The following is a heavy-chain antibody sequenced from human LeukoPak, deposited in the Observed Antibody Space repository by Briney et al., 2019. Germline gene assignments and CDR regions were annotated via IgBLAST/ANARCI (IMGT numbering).Heavy chain of an antibody. V-gene: IGHV3-23*01. J-gene: IGHJ4*02. CDR1: GFTFSSYA. Sequence: GRSLRLSCAASGFTFSSYAMSWVRQAPGKGLEWVSAISGSGGSTYYADSVKGRFTISRDNSKNTLYLQMNSLRAEDTAVYYCAKVSGSYYGNPIDYWGQGTLVTVSS. D-gene: IGHD3-10*01. CDR2: ISGSGGST. CDR3: AKVSGSYYGNPIDY.